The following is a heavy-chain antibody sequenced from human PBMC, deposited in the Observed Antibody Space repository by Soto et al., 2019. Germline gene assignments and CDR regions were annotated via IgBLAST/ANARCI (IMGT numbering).Heavy chain of an antibody. V-gene: IGHV2-26*01. CDR3: ARIPTDGGGSYWYYFDY. Sequence: QVTLKESGPVLVKPTETLTLTCTVSGFSLSNARLGVSWIRQPPGKALERLGHIFSNDQKAYTTSLKSRLTISKDTSKGQVVLTMINMDPVDTATYYCARIPTDGGGSYWYYFDYWGQGTLVTVSS. D-gene: IGHD3-22*01. J-gene: IGHJ4*02. CDR1: GFSLSNARLG. CDR2: IFSNDQK.